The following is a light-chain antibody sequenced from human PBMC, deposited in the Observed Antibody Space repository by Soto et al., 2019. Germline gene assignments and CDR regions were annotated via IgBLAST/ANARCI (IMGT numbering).Light chain of an antibody. CDR3: QQRFSWPRT. CDR1: QSISSS. Sequence: EIVLTQSPATLSLSPGERGTLSCRASQSISSSLAWYQQKPGQAPRLLIYDAFNRATGIPARFSGSGSGTDFTLTIGSLEPEDFAVYYCQQRFSWPRTFGQGTKVEIK. J-gene: IGKJ1*01. CDR2: DAF. V-gene: IGKV3-11*01.